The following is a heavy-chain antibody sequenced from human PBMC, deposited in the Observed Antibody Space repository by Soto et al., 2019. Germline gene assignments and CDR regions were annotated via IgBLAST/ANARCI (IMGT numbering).Heavy chain of an antibody. Sequence: SVNVSCKASGSTFSSSSVQWVRQARGQGLEWIGWIVVDSGDTNFAQKFHERVTITRDMSTSTAYMELRRLTSEDTAVYYCAAERLLYAMDVWGQGTTVTVSS. J-gene: IGHJ6*02. CDR3: AAERLLYAMDV. CDR1: GSTFSSSS. CDR2: IVVDSGDT. V-gene: IGHV1-58*01.